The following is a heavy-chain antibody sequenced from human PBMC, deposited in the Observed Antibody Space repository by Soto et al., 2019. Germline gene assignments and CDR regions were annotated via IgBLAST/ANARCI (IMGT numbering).Heavy chain of an antibody. V-gene: IGHV4-4*02. J-gene: IGHJ6*02. Sequence: QVQLQESGPVLVQPSGTLSLTCAVSGDSITGDEWWSWVRQPPGKGLEWIGEIHHSGATNYNPSLKSRVTISIDKSKNQFSLKLNSVTAADTAMFYCATQGFYRMGVWGRGTTVTVSS. CDR1: GDSITGDEW. CDR2: IHHSGAT. CDR3: ATQGFYRMGV.